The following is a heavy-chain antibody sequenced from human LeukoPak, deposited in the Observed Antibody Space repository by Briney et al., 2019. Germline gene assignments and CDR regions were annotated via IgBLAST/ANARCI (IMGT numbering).Heavy chain of an antibody. CDR2: IYSGGST. Sequence: GGSLRLSCAASGFTVSSNYMSWVRQAPGKGLEWVSVIYSGGSTYYADSVKGRFTISRDNSKNTLYLQMNSLRAEDTGVYYCAREPSFGVVIMGGQGTLVTVSS. V-gene: IGHV3-66*02. D-gene: IGHD3-3*01. CDR1: GFTVSSNY. J-gene: IGHJ4*02. CDR3: AREPSFGVVIM.